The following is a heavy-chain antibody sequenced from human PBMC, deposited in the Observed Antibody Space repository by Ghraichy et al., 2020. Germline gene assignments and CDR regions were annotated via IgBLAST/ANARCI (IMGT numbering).Heavy chain of an antibody. CDR1: GFTFSSYA. D-gene: IGHD5-12*01. Sequence: GGSLRLSCAASGFTFSSYAMSWVRQAPGKGLEWVSAISGSGGSTYYADSVKGRFTISRDNSKNTLYLQMNSLRAEDTAVYYCAKCGPIVTTIRPYYFYNMDVWGQGTTVTVSS. J-gene: IGHJ6*02. V-gene: IGHV3-23*01. CDR3: AKCGPIVTTIRPYYFYNMDV. CDR2: ISGSGGST.